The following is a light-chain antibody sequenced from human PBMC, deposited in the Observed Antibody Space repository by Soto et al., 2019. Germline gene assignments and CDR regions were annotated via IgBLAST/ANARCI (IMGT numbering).Light chain of an antibody. Sequence: EIVLTQSPATLSLSPGERATLCCRASQSVSSNLAWYQQKPGQAPRLLIYDASNRATGIPARFSGSGSGTDFTLTISSLEPEDFAVYYCQHYGTSPGTFGQGTRLEIK. CDR3: QHYGTSPGT. CDR1: QSVSSN. J-gene: IGKJ5*01. CDR2: DAS. V-gene: IGKV3-11*01.